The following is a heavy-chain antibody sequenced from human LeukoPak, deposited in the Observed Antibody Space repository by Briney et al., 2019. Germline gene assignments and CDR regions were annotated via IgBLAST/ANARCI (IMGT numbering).Heavy chain of an antibody. CDR3: AKVVNTIFGVVIPYYFDY. Sequence: GGSLRLSCAASGFTFSSHGMHWVRQAPGKGLEWVAVLSFDGSNEDHADSVKGRFTISRDNSKNTLYLQMNSLRAEDTAVYYCAKVVNTIFGVVIPYYFDYWGQGTLVTVSS. V-gene: IGHV3-30*18. D-gene: IGHD3-3*01. CDR1: GFTFSSHG. J-gene: IGHJ4*02. CDR2: LSFDGSNE.